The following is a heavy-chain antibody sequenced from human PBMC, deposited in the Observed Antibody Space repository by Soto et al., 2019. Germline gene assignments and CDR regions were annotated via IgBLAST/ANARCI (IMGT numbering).Heavy chain of an antibody. Sequence: PGESLKISCKGSGYNFITDWISWVRQMPGKGLEWMGRIDPTDSYTKYSPSFEGHVTISADKSISTAYLQWSSLKASDSAMYYCARQIYDSDTGPNFQYYFDSWGQGTPVTVSS. CDR3: ARQIYDSDTGPNFQYYFDS. D-gene: IGHD3-22*01. V-gene: IGHV5-10-1*01. CDR1: GYNFITDW. J-gene: IGHJ4*02. CDR2: IDPTDSYT.